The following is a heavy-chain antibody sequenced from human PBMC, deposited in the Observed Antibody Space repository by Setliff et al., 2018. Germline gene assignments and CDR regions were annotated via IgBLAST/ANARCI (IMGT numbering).Heavy chain of an antibody. CDR3: AKRVYSSSWFQGWFDP. CDR1: GGSISSSSYY. Sequence: SETLSLTCAVSGGSISSSSYYWGWIRQSPGEGLEWIGSIYYSGSTYYNPSLKSRVTISVDTSKNQFSLKLSSVTAADTAVYYCAKRVYSSSWFQGWFDPWGQGTLVTVSS. CDR2: IYYSGST. D-gene: IGHD6-13*01. V-gene: IGHV4-39*01. J-gene: IGHJ5*02.